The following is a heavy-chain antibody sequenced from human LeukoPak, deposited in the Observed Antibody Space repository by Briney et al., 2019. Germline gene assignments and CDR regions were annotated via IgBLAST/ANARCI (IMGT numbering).Heavy chain of an antibody. CDR3: ARDFFAAAGPIYFDY. V-gene: IGHV3-43*02. CDR2: ISGDGGST. CDR1: GFTFDDYA. J-gene: IGHJ4*02. Sequence: GGSLRLSCAASGFTFDDYAMHWVRQAPGKGLEWVSLISGDGGSTYYADSVKGRFTISRDNAKNSLYLQMNSLRAEDTAVYYCARDFFAAAGPIYFDYWGQGTLVTVSS. D-gene: IGHD6-13*01.